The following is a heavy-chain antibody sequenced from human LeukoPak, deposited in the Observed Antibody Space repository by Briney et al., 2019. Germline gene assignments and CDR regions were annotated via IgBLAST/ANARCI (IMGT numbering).Heavy chain of an antibody. Sequence: PGGSLRLSCAASGFTFSSYSMNWVRQAPGKGLEWVSYISSSSSTIYYADSVKGRFTISRDNSKNSLYLQMNSLRTEDTALYYCAKGGGYEARDYYMDVWGKGTTVTVSS. CDR3: AKGGGYEARDYYMDV. D-gene: IGHD5-12*01. CDR1: GFTFSSYS. V-gene: IGHV3-48*04. J-gene: IGHJ6*03. CDR2: ISSSSSTI.